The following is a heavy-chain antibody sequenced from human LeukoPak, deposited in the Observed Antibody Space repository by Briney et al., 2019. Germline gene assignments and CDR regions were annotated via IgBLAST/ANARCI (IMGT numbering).Heavy chain of an antibody. CDR3: ARGDSSGYWTASYYYYGMDV. V-gene: IGHV1-18*01. J-gene: IGHJ6*02. Sequence: ASVKVSCKASGYTFTSYGISWVRQAPGQGLEWRGWISAYNGNTNYAQKLQGRVTMTTDTSTSTAYMELRSLRSDDTAVYYCARGDSSGYWTASYYYYGMDVWGQGTTVTVSS. D-gene: IGHD3-22*01. CDR1: GYTFTSYG. CDR2: ISAYNGNT.